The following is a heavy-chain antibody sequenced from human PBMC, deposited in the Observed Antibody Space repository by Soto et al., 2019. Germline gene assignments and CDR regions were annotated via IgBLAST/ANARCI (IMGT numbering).Heavy chain of an antibody. Sequence: PSETLSLTCAVSGGSISSGGYSWSWIRQPPGKGLEWIGYIYHSGSTYYNPSLNSQVTISVDTSKNQFSLNVISLTAADTAVYYCRRSSRYSTDVWGQGTTVT. J-gene: IGHJ6*02. CDR1: GGSISSGGYS. D-gene: IGHD6-13*01. V-gene: IGHV4-30-2*03. CDR3: RRSSRYSTDV. CDR2: IYHSGST.